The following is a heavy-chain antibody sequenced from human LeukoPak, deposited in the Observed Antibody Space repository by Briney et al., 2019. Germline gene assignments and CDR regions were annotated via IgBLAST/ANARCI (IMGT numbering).Heavy chain of an antibody. CDR2: ITGSGGST. CDR1: GFTFSSYW. CDR3: AKGIVTTVTAVDY. V-gene: IGHV3-23*01. J-gene: IGHJ4*02. Sequence: PGGSLRLSCAASGFTFSSYWMHWVRHAPGRGLEWVSAITGSGGSTYYADSVKGRFTISRDNSKDTLYLQMNSLRAEDTAVYYCAKGIVTTVTAVDYWGQGTLVTVSS. D-gene: IGHD4-17*01.